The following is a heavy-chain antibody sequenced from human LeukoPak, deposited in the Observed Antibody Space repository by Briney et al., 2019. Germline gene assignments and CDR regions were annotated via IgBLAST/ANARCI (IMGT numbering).Heavy chain of an antibody. Sequence: ASVKVSCKASGYTFTSYGISWVRQAPGQGLEWMGWISAYNGNTNYAQKLQGRVTMTTDTFTSTAYMELRSLRSDDTAVYYCARDSDLGWAVAVTAPFDYWGQGTLVTVSS. CDR2: ISAYNGNT. CDR3: ARDSDLGWAVAVTAPFDY. V-gene: IGHV1-18*01. J-gene: IGHJ4*02. D-gene: IGHD6-19*01. CDR1: GYTFTSYG.